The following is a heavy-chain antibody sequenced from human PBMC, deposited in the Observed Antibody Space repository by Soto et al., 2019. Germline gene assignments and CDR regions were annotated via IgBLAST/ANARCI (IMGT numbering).Heavy chain of an antibody. Sequence: AASGFTVSSNYMTWVRQAPGKGLEWVSVIYRDGYTYYADSVKGRFTISRDNSKNTLYLQMNTLRAEDTAVYYCGRLFDSGHCPCDYCGQGPMVTVCS. CDR2: IYRDGYT. CDR3: GRLFDSGHCPCDY. D-gene: IGHD3-10*01. J-gene: IGHJ4*02. V-gene: IGHV3-66*04. CDR1: GFTVSSNY.